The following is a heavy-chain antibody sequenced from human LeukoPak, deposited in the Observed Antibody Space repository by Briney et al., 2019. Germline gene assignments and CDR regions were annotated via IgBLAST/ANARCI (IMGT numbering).Heavy chain of an antibody. V-gene: IGHV3-33*01. CDR1: GFTFSSYG. Sequence: GRSLRLSCAASGFTFSSYGMHWVRQAPGKGLEWVAVIWYDGSNKYYADSVKGRFTISRDNSKNTLYLQMNSLRAEDTAVYCCARPSMVRGVISPFDYWGQGTLVTVSS. CDR2: IWYDGSNK. CDR3: ARPSMVRGVISPFDY. D-gene: IGHD3-10*01. J-gene: IGHJ4*02.